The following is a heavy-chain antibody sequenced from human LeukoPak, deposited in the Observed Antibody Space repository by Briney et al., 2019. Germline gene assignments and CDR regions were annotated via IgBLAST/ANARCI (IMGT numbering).Heavy chain of an antibody. J-gene: IGHJ6*02. D-gene: IGHD3-10*01. CDR3: AKRSRRLTVVRGVPREDV. CDR1: GFTFSNYA. V-gene: IGHV3-23*01. CDR2: ITGNGGST. Sequence: PGGSLRLSCAASGFTFSNYAMNWVRQAPGKGLEWVSAITGNGGSTYCADSVKGRFTISRDNSKNTPYLQMNSLRAEDTAVYYCAKRSRRLTVVRGVPREDVWGQGTSVTVSS.